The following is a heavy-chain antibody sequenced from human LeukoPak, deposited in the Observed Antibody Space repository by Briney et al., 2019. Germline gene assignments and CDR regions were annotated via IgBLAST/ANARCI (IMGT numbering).Heavy chain of an antibody. J-gene: IGHJ4*02. Sequence: GGSLRLSCAASGFTFSSYAMSWVRQAPGKGLEWVSAISGSGGSTYYADSVKGRFTISRDNSKNTLYLQMNSLRAEDTAVYYCAKGRVPLAARPLHFDYWGQGTLVTVSS. V-gene: IGHV3-23*01. D-gene: IGHD6-6*01. CDR1: GFTFSSYA. CDR2: ISGSGGST. CDR3: AKGRVPLAARPLHFDY.